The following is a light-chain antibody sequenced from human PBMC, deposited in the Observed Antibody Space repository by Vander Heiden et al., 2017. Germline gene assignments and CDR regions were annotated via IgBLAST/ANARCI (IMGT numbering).Light chain of an antibody. J-gene: IGLJ2*01. Sequence: QSVLTQPPSASGTPGQRVPLSCSGIRSNIGSNTVNWYQQLPGTAPKLLIYSNNQRPSGVPDRFSGSKSGTSASLAISGLQSEDEADYYCAAWDDSLNGPVFGGGTKLTVL. CDR1: RSNIGSNT. V-gene: IGLV1-44*01. CDR3: AAWDDSLNGPV. CDR2: SNN.